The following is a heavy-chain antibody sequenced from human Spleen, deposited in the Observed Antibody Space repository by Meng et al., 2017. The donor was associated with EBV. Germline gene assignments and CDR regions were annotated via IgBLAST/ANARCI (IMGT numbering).Heavy chain of an antibody. J-gene: IGHJ4*02. CDR2: ITTKASNYAT. Sequence: VQLVESGGWFVPPGASLRLSLEASGSPLRTSAVHWVRQASGKGLEWVGRITTKASNYATAYVASVEGRFTVSRDDSTNTAYLRMNSLKTEDTAVYYCTNLDYWGQGILVTVSS. CDR1: GSPLRTSA. V-gene: IGHV3-73*02. CDR3: TNLDY.